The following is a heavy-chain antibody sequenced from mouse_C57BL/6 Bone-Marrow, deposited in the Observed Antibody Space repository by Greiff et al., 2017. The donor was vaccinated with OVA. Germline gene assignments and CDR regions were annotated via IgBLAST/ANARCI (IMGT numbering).Heavy chain of an antibody. Sequence: EVQLKESGAELVRPGASVKLSCTASGFNIKDDYMHWVKQRPEQGLEWIGWIDPENGDTEYASKFQGKATITADTSSNTAYLQLSSLTSEDTAVYYCTIPFYYGSSLYAMDYWGQGTSVTVSS. CDR3: TIPFYYGSSLYAMDY. CDR2: IDPENGDT. J-gene: IGHJ4*01. V-gene: IGHV14-4*01. D-gene: IGHD1-1*01. CDR1: GFNIKDDY.